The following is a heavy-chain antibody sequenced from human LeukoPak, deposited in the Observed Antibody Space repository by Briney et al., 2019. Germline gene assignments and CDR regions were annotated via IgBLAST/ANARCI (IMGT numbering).Heavy chain of an antibody. CDR1: GFTFSTYA. CDR2: ISGSGDNT. Sequence: SGGSLRLSCAASGFTFSTYAMSWVRQAPGKGLEWVSAISGSGDNTSYADSVKGRFTISRDNSRNTLYLHMNSLRADDTAIYYCAKDRTTMTNYFDYWGQGTLVTVSS. D-gene: IGHD3-22*01. V-gene: IGHV3-23*01. J-gene: IGHJ4*02. CDR3: AKDRTTMTNYFDY.